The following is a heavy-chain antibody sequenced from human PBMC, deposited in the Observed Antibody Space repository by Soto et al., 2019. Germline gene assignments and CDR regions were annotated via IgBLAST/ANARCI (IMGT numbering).Heavy chain of an antibody. CDR3: ARVVPAAIVAAGGGYFDY. CDR2: IIPIFGTA. V-gene: IGHV1-69*06. D-gene: IGHD2-2*02. Sequence: QVQLVQSGAEEKKPGSSVKVSCKASGGTFSSYAISWVRQAPGQGLEWMGGIIPIFGTAHYAQKFQGRVTITADTSTSTAYMELSRLRSEDTAVYYCARVVPAAIVAAGGGYFDYWGQGTLVTVSS. CDR1: GGTFSSYA. J-gene: IGHJ4*02.